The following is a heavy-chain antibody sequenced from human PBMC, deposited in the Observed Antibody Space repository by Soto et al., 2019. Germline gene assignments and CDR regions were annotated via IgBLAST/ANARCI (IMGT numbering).Heavy chain of an antibody. CDR2: ISTKNGNT. D-gene: IGHD2-2*01. Sequence: ASVKVSCKASGYTISTYVIPWVRQAPGQGPEWMGWISTKNGNTNYAQKFQGRVTMTTDTSTSTAYMDLRSLTSDDTAVYYCAREWCSRTSRYGVDYWGQGTPVTVSS. CDR1: GYTISTYV. V-gene: IGHV1-18*01. J-gene: IGHJ4*02. CDR3: AREWCSRTSRYGVDY.